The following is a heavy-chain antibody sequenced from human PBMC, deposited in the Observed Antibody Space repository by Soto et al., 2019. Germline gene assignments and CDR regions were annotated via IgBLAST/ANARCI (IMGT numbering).Heavy chain of an antibody. V-gene: IGHV4-59*08. CDR3: ARHVSLGV. Sequence: PSETLSLTCTVSGGSISSYYWSWIRQPPGKGLEWIGYIYYSGSTNYNPSLKSRVTISVDTSKNQFSLKLSSVTAADTAVYYCARHVSLGVWGKGTTVTVSS. CDR1: GGSISSYY. CDR2: IYYSGST. J-gene: IGHJ6*04.